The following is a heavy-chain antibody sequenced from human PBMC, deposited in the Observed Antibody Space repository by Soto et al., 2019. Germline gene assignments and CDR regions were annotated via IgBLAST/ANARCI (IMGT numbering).Heavy chain of an antibody. CDR1: GGSISSYY. D-gene: IGHD5-12*01. CDR3: GRGREMATNLPRYYFDY. Sequence: SETLSLTCTVSGGSISSYYWSWIRQPPGKGLEWIGDIYYSGSTNYNAALKSRGTISADTSKNQFSLKLSSMTAADAAAYYCGRGREMATNLPRYYFDYWGQGTLVTVSS. J-gene: IGHJ4*02. V-gene: IGHV4-59*01. CDR2: IYYSGST.